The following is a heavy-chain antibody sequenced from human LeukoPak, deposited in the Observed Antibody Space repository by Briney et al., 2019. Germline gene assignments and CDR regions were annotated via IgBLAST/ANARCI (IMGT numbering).Heavy chain of an antibody. CDR2: MNPNSGNT. V-gene: IGHV1-8*03. CDR1: GYTFTSYD. J-gene: IGHJ4*02. CDR3: ARRQYGSGSPLYY. Sequence: ASVKASCKASGYTFTSYDINWVRQTTGQGLEWMGWMNPNSGNTGYAQKFQGRVTITGNTSITTAYMELSSLRSEDTAVYYCARRQYGSGSPLYYWGQGTLVTVSS. D-gene: IGHD3-10*01.